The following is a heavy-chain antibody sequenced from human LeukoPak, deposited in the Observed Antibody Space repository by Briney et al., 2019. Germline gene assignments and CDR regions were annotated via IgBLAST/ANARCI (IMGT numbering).Heavy chain of an antibody. CDR3: ARGQGIFTGYPFDY. CDR2: LFHSGNT. D-gene: IGHD3-9*01. Sequence: PSETLSLTCTVSGDSITTVYSWSWIRQSPGKGLEWLGYLFHSGNTYYNPSLKSRVSISVDKSDNQFSLKLSSVTAADTAVYYCARGQGIFTGYPFDYWGQGILGTVSS. V-gene: IGHV4-30-2*06. CDR1: GDSITTVYS. J-gene: IGHJ4*02.